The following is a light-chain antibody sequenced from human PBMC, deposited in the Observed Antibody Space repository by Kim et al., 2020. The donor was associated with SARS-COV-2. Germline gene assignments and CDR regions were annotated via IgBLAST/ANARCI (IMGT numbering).Light chain of an antibody. V-gene: IGKV4-1*01. CDR1: QSLLYTAEKKNY. J-gene: IGKJ4*01. Sequence: ATIDCKSRQSLLYTAEKKNYLAWNQQKRGQPPKLLIDWASTRESGVPERFSGSGSGTDFTLTISTLQAEDGAVYYCQEYYSAPLTFGGGTKVDIK. CDR2: WAS. CDR3: QEYYSAPLT.